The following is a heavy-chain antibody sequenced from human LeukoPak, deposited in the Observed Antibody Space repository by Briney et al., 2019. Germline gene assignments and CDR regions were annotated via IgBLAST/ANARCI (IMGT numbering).Heavy chain of an antibody. Sequence: SETLSLTCTVSGGSISSGSYYWSWIRQPAGKGLEWIGRIYTSGSTNYNPSLKSRVTISVDTSKNQFSLKLSSVTAADTAVYYCARLNSAAFDYWGQGTLVTVSS. CDR2: IYTSGST. CDR3: ARLNSAAFDY. V-gene: IGHV4-61*02. J-gene: IGHJ4*02. D-gene: IGHD4-23*01. CDR1: GGSISSGSYY.